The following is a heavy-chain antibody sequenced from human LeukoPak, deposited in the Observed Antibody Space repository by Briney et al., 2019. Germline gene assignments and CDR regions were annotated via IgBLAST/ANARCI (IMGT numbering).Heavy chain of an antibody. CDR1: GFTFSSYW. CDR2: ISGSGGST. J-gene: IGHJ4*02. Sequence: GGSLRLSCAASGFTFSSYWMSWVRQAPGKGLEWVSAISGSGGSTYYADSVKGRFTISRDNSKNTLYLQMNSLRAEDTAVYYCAKDLSPTYYYDSSGFPYYFDYWGQGTLVTVSS. D-gene: IGHD3-22*01. CDR3: AKDLSPTYYYDSSGFPYYFDY. V-gene: IGHV3-23*01.